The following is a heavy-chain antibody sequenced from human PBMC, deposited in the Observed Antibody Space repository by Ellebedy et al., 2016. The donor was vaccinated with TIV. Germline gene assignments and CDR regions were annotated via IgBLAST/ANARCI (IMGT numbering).Heavy chain of an antibody. V-gene: IGHV1-69*13. CDR1: GGTFSSYA. CDR3: ARGKYYYGSGSYYLPLDY. CDR2: IIPIFGTA. Sequence: AASVKVSCKASGGTFSSYAISWVRQAPGQGLEWMGGIIPIFGTANYAQKFQGRVTITADESTSTAYMELSSLRSEDTAVYYCARGKYYYGSGSYYLPLDYWGQGTLVTVSS. J-gene: IGHJ4*02. D-gene: IGHD3-10*01.